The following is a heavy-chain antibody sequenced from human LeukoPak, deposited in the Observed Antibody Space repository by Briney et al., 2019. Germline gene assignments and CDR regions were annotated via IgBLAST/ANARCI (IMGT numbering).Heavy chain of an antibody. CDR2: IRYDGSDK. CDR3: AKHDYVWGAYRLGYLEN. J-gene: IGHJ4*02. CDR1: GFTLRGYG. D-gene: IGHD3-16*02. Sequence: PGGSLRLSCAASGFTLRGYGMHWVRQAPGKGLEWVAFIRYDGSDKSYADSVKGRFTISRDNSKNTLYLQVDRLRAGDTAVYYCAKHDYVWGAYRLGYLENWGQGTLVTVSS. V-gene: IGHV3-30*02.